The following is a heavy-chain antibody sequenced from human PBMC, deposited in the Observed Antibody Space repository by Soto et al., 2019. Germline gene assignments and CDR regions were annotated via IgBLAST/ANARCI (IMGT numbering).Heavy chain of an antibody. CDR2: IIPVFGTP. V-gene: IGHV1-69*06. J-gene: IGHJ4*02. D-gene: IGHD6-13*01. Sequence: QVQLEQSGSEVKKSGSSVKVSCKASGYSFSSHAITWVRQAPGQGLEWMGGIIPVFGTPSYAQKFRGRVTISADKSTNTSSLELRSLRSEDTAVYYCARGGALSTSWYWGDGLDSWGQGTQVTVSS. CDR3: ARGGALSTSWYWGDGLDS. CDR1: GYSFSSHA.